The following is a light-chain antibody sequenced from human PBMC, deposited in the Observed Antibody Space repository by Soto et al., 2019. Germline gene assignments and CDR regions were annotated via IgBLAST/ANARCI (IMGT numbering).Light chain of an antibody. J-gene: IGKJ4*01. Sequence: VLTQSPGTLSLSPGDRATLSCRASQTVRNNYLAWYQQKPGQAPRLLIYDASSRATGIPDRLSGGGSGTDFTLTISRLEPEDFAVYYCQXFSSYPLTCGGGTKVDIK. CDR1: QTVRNNY. CDR3: QXFSSYPLT. CDR2: DAS. V-gene: IGKV3-20*01.